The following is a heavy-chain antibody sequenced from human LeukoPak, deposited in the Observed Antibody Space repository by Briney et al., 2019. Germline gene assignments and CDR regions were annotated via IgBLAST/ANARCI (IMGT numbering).Heavy chain of an antibody. D-gene: IGHD5-18*01. CDR2: IYYSGST. CDR1: GGSISSYY. CDR3: ARDRNYGYGYWYFDL. J-gene: IGHJ2*01. Sequence: SETLSLTCTVSGGSISSYYWSWIRQPPGKGLEWIGYIYYSGSTNYNPSLKSRVTISVDTSKNQFSLKLSSVTAADTAVYYCARDRNYGYGYWYFDLWGRGTLVTVSS. V-gene: IGHV4-59*01.